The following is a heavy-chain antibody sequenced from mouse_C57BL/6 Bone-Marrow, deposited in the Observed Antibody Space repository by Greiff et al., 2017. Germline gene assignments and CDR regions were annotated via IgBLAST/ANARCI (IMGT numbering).Heavy chain of an antibody. J-gene: IGHJ3*01. V-gene: IGHV1-85*01. CDR2: LYPRDGST. D-gene: IGHD1-1*01. CDR1: GYTFTSYD. CDR3: ARDYYGSSPFAY. Sequence: QVQLKESGPELVKPGASVKLSCKASGYTFTSYDINWVKQRPGQGLEWIGWLYPRDGSTKYNEKFKGKATLTVDTSSSTAYMELHSLTSEDSAVYFGARDYYGSSPFAYWGQGTLVTVSA.